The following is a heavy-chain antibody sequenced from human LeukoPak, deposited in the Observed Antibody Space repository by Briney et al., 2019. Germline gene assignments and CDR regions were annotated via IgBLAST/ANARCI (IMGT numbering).Heavy chain of an antibody. J-gene: IGHJ4*02. Sequence: GGSLRLSCAASGFTFSSYAMHWVRQAPGKGLEWVAVISYDGSNKYYADSVKGRFTISRDNSKNTLYLQMNSLRAEDTAVYYCAREGSSGWGGPATFDYWGQGTLVTVSS. V-gene: IGHV3-30*04. CDR3: AREGSSGWGGPATFDY. CDR2: ISYDGSNK. D-gene: IGHD6-19*01. CDR1: GFTFSSYA.